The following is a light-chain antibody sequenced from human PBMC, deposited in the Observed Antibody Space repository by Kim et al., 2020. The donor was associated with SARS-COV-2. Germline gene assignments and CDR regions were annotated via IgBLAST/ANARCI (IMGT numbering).Light chain of an antibody. CDR2: DAS. CDR1: QTVRSNN. Sequence: EVVLTQSPGTLSLSPGERATLSCKASQTVRSNNLAWYQQKPGQAPRLLIYDASTRATAIPDKYSGSGSGTEFTLTISRLEPEDLALYYCQQLGKSPWTFGQGTKVDIK. V-gene: IGKV3-20*01. J-gene: IGKJ1*01. CDR3: QQLGKSPWT.